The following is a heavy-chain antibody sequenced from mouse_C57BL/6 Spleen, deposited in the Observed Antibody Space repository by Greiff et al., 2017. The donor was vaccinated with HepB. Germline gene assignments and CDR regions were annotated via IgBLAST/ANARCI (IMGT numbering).Heavy chain of an antibody. CDR2: IYPRSGNT. D-gene: IGHD1-1*01. CDR1: GYTFTSYG. V-gene: IGHV1-81*01. J-gene: IGHJ4*01. CDR3: ARSVNYYGSSYGTRAMDY. Sequence: VQLQQSGAELARPGASVKLSCKASGYTFTSYGISWVKQRTGQGLEWIGEIYPRSGNTYYNEKFKGKATLTADKSSSTAYMELRSLTSEDSAVYFCARSVNYYGSSYGTRAMDYWGQGTSVTVSS.